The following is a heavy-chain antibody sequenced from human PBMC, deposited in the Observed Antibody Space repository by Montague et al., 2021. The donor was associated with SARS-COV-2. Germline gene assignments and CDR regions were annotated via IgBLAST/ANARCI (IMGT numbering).Heavy chain of an antibody. CDR3: ARHARGEGYTSWFDS. CDR1: GDSVSRGSSY. D-gene: IGHD5-24*01. V-gene: IGHV4-61*01. Sequence: SETLSLTCTVSGDSVSRGSSYWSWIRQPPGKGLEWIGYIYYTGSRKYNSSLKSRLTISVDTSKNQFSLKLSSVTAEDTAVYYCARHARGEGYTSWFDSWGQGALVTVSS. CDR2: IYYTGSR. J-gene: IGHJ5*01.